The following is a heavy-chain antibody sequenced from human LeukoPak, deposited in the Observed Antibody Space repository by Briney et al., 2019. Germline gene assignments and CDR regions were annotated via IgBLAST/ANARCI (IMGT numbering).Heavy chain of an antibody. V-gene: IGHV1-2*04. D-gene: IGHD6-19*01. Sequence: ASVKVSCKVSGYTLTELSMHWVRQAPGQGLEWMGWINPNSGGTNYAQKFQGWVTMTRDTSISTAYMELSRLRSDDTAVYYCARDPDIAVAGMGYFQHWGQGTLVTVSS. CDR2: INPNSGGT. CDR1: GYTLTELS. CDR3: ARDPDIAVAGMGYFQH. J-gene: IGHJ1*01.